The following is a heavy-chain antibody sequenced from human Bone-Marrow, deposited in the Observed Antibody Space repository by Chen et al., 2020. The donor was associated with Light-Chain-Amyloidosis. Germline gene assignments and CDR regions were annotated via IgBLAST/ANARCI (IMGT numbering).Heavy chain of an antibody. CDR3: AKDISYDDILPGYPADAFDI. V-gene: IGHV3-23*04. Sequence: EVQLVESGGGLLQRGGSLRLSCAASGFAFSSYAMSWVRQAPGKGLEWVSTISGGGASRYYGASVKVRLTISRDNSKNALFLQMNSLRAEDTAVYYCAKDISYDDILPGYPADAFDIWGQGTMVTVSS. CDR1: GFAFSSYA. D-gene: IGHD3-9*01. CDR2: ISGGGASR. J-gene: IGHJ3*02.